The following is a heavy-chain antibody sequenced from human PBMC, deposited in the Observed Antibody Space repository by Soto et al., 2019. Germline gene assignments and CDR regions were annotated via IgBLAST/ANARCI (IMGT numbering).Heavy chain of an antibody. CDR2: ISAYNGNT. D-gene: IGHD3-3*01. Sequence: ASVKVSCKASGYTFTSYGIGWVRQAPGQGLEWMGWISAYNGNTNYAQKLQGRVTMTTDTSTSTAYMELRSLRSDDTAVYYCARDLYYDFWSGHATDYYMDVWGKGTTVTVSS. CDR3: ARDLYYDFWSGHATDYYMDV. J-gene: IGHJ6*03. V-gene: IGHV1-18*01. CDR1: GYTFTSYG.